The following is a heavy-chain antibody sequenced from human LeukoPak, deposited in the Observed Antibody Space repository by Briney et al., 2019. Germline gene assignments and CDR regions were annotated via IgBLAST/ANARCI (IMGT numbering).Heavy chain of an antibody. CDR2: ISSSSSYI. CDR1: GFTFSSYS. V-gene: IGHV3-21*01. J-gene: IGHJ5*02. CDR3: ARARYCSSTSCRNWFDP. Sequence: GGSLRLSCAASGFTFSSYSMNWVRQAPGKGLEWVSSISSSSSYIYYADSVKGRFTISRGNAKNSLYLQMNSLRAEDTAVYYCARARYCSSTSCRNWFDPWGQGTLVTVSS. D-gene: IGHD2-2*01.